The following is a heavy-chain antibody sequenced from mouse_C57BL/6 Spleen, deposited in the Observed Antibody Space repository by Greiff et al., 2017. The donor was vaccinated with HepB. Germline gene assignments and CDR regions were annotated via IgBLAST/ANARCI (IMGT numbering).Heavy chain of an antibody. CDR2: IWSGGST. D-gene: IGHD2-5*01. Sequence: VQLQQSGPGLVQPSQSLSITCTVSGFSLTSYGVHWVRQSPGKGLEWLGVIWSGGSTDYNAAFISRLSISKDNSKSQVFFKMNSLQADDTAIYYCASTYYSNYFSGCAYGGQGTRVTVSA. V-gene: IGHV2-2*01. CDR3: ASTYYSNYFSGCAY. J-gene: IGHJ3*01. CDR1: GFSLTSYG.